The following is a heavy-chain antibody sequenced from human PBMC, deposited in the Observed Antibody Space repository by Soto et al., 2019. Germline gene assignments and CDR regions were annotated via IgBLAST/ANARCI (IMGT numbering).Heavy chain of an antibody. CDR3: AREYNCTNGVCYTYFDY. CDR2: INPNSGGT. V-gene: IGHV1-2*04. Sequence: ASVKVSCKXSGYTFTGYYMHWVRQAPGQGLEWMGWINPNSGGTNYAQKFQGWVTMTRDTSISTAYMELSRLRSDDTAVYYCAREYNCTNGVCYTYFDYWGQGTLVTVSS. D-gene: IGHD2-8*01. J-gene: IGHJ4*02. CDR1: GYTFTGYY.